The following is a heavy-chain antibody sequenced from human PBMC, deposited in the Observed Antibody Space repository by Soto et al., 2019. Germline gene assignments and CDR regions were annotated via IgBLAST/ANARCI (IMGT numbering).Heavy chain of an antibody. CDR2: VYYTGTT. CDR3: TKWFGGCRD. D-gene: IGHD3-10*01. V-gene: IGHV4-59*11. Sequence: QVQLQESGPGLVKPSETLSLTCTVSGVSINSQYWSWIRQPPGKGLEWIGYVYYTGTTKYSPSLKSRVTMSRDTSKNQFSLKLSSVTAADTAVYYCTKWFGGCRDWGQGTLVTV. J-gene: IGHJ4*02. CDR1: GVSINSQY.